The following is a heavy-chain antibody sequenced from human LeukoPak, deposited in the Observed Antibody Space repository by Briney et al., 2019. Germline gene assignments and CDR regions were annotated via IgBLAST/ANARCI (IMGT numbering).Heavy chain of an antibody. CDR1: GFTFSNAW. J-gene: IGHJ4*02. D-gene: IGHD4-17*01. Sequence: GGSLRLSCAASGFTFSNAWMSWVRQAPGKGLEWVGRIKSKTDGGTTDYAAPVKGRFTVSRDNSKNTLYLQMNSLRAEDTAVYYCAGRVTDYGFDYWGQGTLVTVSS. CDR3: AGRVTDYGFDY. V-gene: IGHV3-15*01. CDR2: IKSKTDGGTT.